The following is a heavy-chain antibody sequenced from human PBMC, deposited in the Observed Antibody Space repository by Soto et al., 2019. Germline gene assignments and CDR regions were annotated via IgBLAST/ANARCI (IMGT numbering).Heavy chain of an antibody. CDR1: GGSFSGYY. D-gene: IGHD3-22*01. CDR2: INHSGST. J-gene: IGHJ3*02. CDR3: ARTYDDSGPNSGGYGFDI. Sequence: SETLSLTCAVYGGSFSGYYWAWIRQPPGTGLEWIGEINHSGSTNYNPSLKSRVTISVDTSKNQFSLKLSSVTAADTAVYYCARTYDDSGPNSGGYGFDIWGQGTMVT. V-gene: IGHV4-34*01.